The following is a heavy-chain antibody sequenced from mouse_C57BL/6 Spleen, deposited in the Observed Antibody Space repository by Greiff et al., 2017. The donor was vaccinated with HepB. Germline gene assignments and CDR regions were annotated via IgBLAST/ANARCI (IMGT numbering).Heavy chain of an antibody. CDR3: ARGDGPYFDY. J-gene: IGHJ2*01. D-gene: IGHD2-3*01. Sequence: EVKLMESGPGLVKPSQSLSLTCSVTGYSITSGYYWNWIRQFPGNKLEWMGYISYDGSNNYNPSLKNRISITRDTSKNQFFLKLNSVTTEDTATYYCARGDGPYFDYWGQGTTLTVSS. CDR2: ISYDGSN. CDR1: GYSITSGYY. V-gene: IGHV3-6*01.